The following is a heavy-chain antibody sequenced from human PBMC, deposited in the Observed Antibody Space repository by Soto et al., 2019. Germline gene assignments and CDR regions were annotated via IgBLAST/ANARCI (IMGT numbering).Heavy chain of an antibody. J-gene: IGHJ4*02. CDR2: IYHSGST. D-gene: IGHD2-15*01. Sequence: SETLSLTCTVSGGSISTYYWSWIRQPPGKGLEWIGYIYHSGSTSYNPSLKSRATMSVDTSKNQFSLKVRSVIAADTAVYYCASGDCSGGSCYSSYFDYWGQGTLVTVSS. CDR3: ASGDCSGGSCYSSYFDY. V-gene: IGHV4-59*08. CDR1: GGSISTYY.